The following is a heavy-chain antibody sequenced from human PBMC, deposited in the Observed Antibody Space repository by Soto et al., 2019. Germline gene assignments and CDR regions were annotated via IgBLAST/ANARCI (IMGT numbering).Heavy chain of an antibody. CDR1: GFTVSSNH. Sequence: EVQLVESGGGLIQPGGSLRLSCAASGFTVSSNHMSWVRQAPGKGLEWVSVIYADGSTNYADSLKGRFTISRDNSKNTLYLQMHSLRVEDTAVYYCASDSSSSSSGSGMDVWGQGTTVTVSS. J-gene: IGHJ6*02. CDR2: IYADGST. D-gene: IGHD6-13*01. CDR3: ASDSSSSSSGSGMDV. V-gene: IGHV3-53*01.